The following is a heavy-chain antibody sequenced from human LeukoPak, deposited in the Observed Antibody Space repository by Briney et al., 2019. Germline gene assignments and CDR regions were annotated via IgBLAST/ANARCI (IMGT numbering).Heavy chain of an antibody. CDR2: MNPNSGNP. CDR3: ARGGDGEYYYYYMDG. Sequence: ASVKVSCKASGYTFTSYDINWVRQATGQGLEWMGWMNPNSGNPGYAQKFQGRVTITRNTSISTAHIEVSRLRSEGPAVYYGARGGDGEYYYYYMDGWGKGTTVTVS. V-gene: IGHV1-8*03. D-gene: IGHD3-10*01. CDR1: GYTFTSYD. J-gene: IGHJ6*03.